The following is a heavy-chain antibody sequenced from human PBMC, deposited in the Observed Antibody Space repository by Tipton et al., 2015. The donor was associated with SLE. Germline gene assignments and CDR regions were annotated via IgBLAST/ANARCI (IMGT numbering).Heavy chain of an antibody. CDR3: ARDYYDFWRGYSYYMDV. CDR1: GGFISSGSYY. V-gene: IGHV4-61*02. D-gene: IGHD3-3*01. Sequence: TLSLTCTVSGGFISSGSYYWSWIRQPAGKGLEWIGRIYYSGSTYYNPSLKSRVTISLDTSKNQFSLKLSSVTAADTAVYYCARDYYDFWRGYSYYMDVWGKGTTVTVSS. CDR2: IYYSGST. J-gene: IGHJ6*03.